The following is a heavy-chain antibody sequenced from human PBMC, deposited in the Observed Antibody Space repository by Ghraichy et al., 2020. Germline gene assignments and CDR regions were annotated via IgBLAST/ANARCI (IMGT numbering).Heavy chain of an antibody. V-gene: IGHV4-34*01. CDR3: ARNYGTYYYYGMDV. CDR2: INHSGST. D-gene: IGHD1-7*01. Sequence: ETLSLTCAVCGGSFSGYYWSWIRQPPGKGLEWIGEINHSGSTNYNPSLKSRVTISVDTSKNQFSLKLSSVTAADTAVYYCARNYGTYYYYGMDVWGQGTTVTVSS. CDR1: GGSFSGYY. J-gene: IGHJ6*02.